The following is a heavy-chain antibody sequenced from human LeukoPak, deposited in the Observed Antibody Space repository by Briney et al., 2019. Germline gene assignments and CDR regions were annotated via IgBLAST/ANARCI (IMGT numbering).Heavy chain of an antibody. J-gene: IGHJ4*02. Sequence: PSETLSLTCTVSGGSISSAGYYWSWIRQPAGKGLEWIGRVSTSGSTNYNPSLQSRVTMSVDTSNNQFSLKLNSVNAADTAVYYCARGDSCLNCFHNWGQGTLVTVSS. D-gene: IGHD5/OR15-5a*01. CDR3: ARGDSCLNCFHN. CDR2: VSTSGST. V-gene: IGHV4-61*02. CDR1: GGSISSAGYY.